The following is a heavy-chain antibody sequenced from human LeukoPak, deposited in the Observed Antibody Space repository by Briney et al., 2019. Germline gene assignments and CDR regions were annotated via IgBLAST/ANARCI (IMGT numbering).Heavy chain of an antibody. CDR3: ARASYGSETKPYYFDY. J-gene: IGHJ4*02. CDR2: IYYSGST. D-gene: IGHD3-10*01. CDR1: GGSISSYY. V-gene: IGHV4-59*01. Sequence: SETLSLTCTVSGGSISSYYWSWIRQPPGKGLEWIGYIYYSGSTNYNPSLKSRVTVSIETSKNQFSLKLNSVTAADTAVYYCARASYGSETKPYYFDYWGQGTLVTVSS.